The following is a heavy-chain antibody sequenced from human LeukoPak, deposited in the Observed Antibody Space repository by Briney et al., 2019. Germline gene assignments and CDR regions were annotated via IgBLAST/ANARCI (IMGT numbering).Heavy chain of an antibody. J-gene: IGHJ4*02. Sequence: SGGSLRLSCVASGFTFSSYGMHWVRQAQGKGLQGVAFIRYDGSTQYYTNSVKGRFTISRDNSKNTMYLHMNSLRAEDTAVYYWSKDLEYSGSGTPGAFDYWGQGTLVTVSS. CDR3: SKDLEYSGSGTPGAFDY. CDR2: IRYDGSTQ. V-gene: IGHV3-30*02. D-gene: IGHD3-10*01. CDR1: GFTFSSYG.